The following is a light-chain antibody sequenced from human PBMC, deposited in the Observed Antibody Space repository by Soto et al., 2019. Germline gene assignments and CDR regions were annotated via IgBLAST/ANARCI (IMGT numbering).Light chain of an antibody. Sequence: EIVLTQSPGALSCSPWEISTLSGRASQSLSSSLTSSFLAWYQQKPGQAPRLLIYGASSRATGIPDRFSGSGSGTDFTLTISRLEPEDFAVYYCQQYVNSPRTFGLGTKVDIK. CDR1: QSLSSSLTSSF. J-gene: IGKJ1*01. CDR3: QQYVNSPRT. V-gene: IGKV3-20*01. CDR2: GAS.